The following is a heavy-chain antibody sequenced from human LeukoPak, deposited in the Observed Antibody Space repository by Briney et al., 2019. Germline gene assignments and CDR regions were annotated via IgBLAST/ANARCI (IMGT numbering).Heavy chain of an antibody. V-gene: IGHV1-46*01. CDR3: ARTPKTITIFGVHPPVGWFDP. Sequence: ASVKVSCKASGYTFTSYYMHWVRQAPGQGLEWMGIINPSGGSTSYARKFQGRVTMTRDTSTSTVYMELSSLRSEDTAVYYCARTPKTITIFGVHPPVGWFDPWGQGTLVTVSS. CDR2: INPSGGST. CDR1: GYTFTSYY. J-gene: IGHJ5*02. D-gene: IGHD3-3*01.